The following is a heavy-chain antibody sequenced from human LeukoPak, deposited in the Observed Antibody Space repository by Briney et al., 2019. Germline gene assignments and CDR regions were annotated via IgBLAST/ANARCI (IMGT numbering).Heavy chain of an antibody. CDR2: IYCSGST. Sequence: SETLSLTCTVSGGSVSSGSYYWSWLRQPPGKGLEWIGYIYCSGSTNYNPSLKSRVTISVDTSKNQFSLKLSSVTAADTAVYYCARLGSPYSSGREKRPIDYWGQGTLVTVSS. CDR1: GGSVSSGSYY. D-gene: IGHD6-19*01. V-gene: IGHV4-61*01. CDR3: ARLGSPYSSGREKRPIDY. J-gene: IGHJ4*02.